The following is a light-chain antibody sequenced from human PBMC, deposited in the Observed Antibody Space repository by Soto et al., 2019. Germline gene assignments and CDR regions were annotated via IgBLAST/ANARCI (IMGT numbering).Light chain of an antibody. CDR1: NSNIGSNT. Sequence: QSVLTQPPSASGTPGQRVTISCSGSNSNIGSNTVNWYQQLPGTAPKLLIYYDNLRPSGVPDQLSGSKSGTSASLAISGLQSDDEADYYCAAWDDSLNGWVFGGGTKRTVL. CDR2: YDN. V-gene: IGLV1-44*01. CDR3: AAWDDSLNGWV. J-gene: IGLJ3*02.